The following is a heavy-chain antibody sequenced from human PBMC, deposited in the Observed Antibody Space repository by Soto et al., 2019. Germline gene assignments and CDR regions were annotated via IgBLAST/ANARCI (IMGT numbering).Heavy chain of an antibody. Sequence: QVQLVESGGGVVQPGRSLRLSCAASGFTFSSYAMHWVRQAPGKGLEWVAVISYDGSNKYYADSVKGRFTISRDNSKNTLYLQMNSLRAEDTAVYYCARELNWNDARNYYYYYGMDVWGQGTTVTVSS. V-gene: IGHV3-30-3*01. CDR2: ISYDGSNK. D-gene: IGHD1-1*01. CDR1: GFTFSSYA. CDR3: ARELNWNDARNYYYYYGMDV. J-gene: IGHJ6*02.